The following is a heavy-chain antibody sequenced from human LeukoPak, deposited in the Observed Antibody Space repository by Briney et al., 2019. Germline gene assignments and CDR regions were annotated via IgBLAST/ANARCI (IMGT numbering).Heavy chain of an antibody. CDR2: TYHSGST. D-gene: IGHD6-13*01. CDR3: ARVYYSNSYDYWYFDL. J-gene: IGHJ2*01. Sequence: MPSETLSLTCAVYGGSFSGYYWSWIRQSPGKGLEWIGETYHSGSTNYNSSLKSRVTISLDTSKNQFSLKLSSVTAADTAVYYCARVYYSNSYDYWYFDLWGRGTLVTVSS. V-gene: IGHV4-34*01. CDR1: GGSFSGYY.